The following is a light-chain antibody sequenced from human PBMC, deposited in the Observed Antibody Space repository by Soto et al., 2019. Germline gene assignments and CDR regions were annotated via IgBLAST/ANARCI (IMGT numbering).Light chain of an antibody. V-gene: IGLV1-40*01. Sequence: QSVVTQPPSVSGAPGQRVTISCTGSSSNIGAGYDVHWYQQLPGTAPKLLIYVNNNRPSGVPDRFSASKSDTSASLVITGLQAEDEADYYCQSYDSSLSTSGVFGGGTKLTVL. CDR3: QSYDSSLSTSGV. J-gene: IGLJ3*02. CDR1: SSNIGAGYD. CDR2: VNN.